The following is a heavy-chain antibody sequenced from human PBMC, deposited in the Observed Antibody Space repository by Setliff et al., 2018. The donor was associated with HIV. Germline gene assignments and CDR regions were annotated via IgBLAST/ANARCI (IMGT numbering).Heavy chain of an antibody. J-gene: IGHJ5*02. CDR3: ASDRSKYGTGSSAYNWFDP. CDR2: IFGSGTT. CDR1: TDSISNSH. V-gene: IGHV4-4*07. Sequence: SETLSLTCSVSTDSISNSHWSWMRQTAGKGLEWSGRIFGSGTTHYNPSLESRVTMSIDTAKKQFFLRLNSVTAADTAVYFCASDRSKYGTGSSAYNWFDPWGPGTLVTVSS. D-gene: IGHD3-16*01.